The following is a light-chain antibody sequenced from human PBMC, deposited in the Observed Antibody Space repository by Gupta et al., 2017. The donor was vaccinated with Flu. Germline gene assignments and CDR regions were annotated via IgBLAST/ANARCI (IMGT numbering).Light chain of an antibody. J-gene: IGLJ1*01. V-gene: IGLV2-14*01. CDR2: GVS. CDR3: SSYTSSITPYV. Sequence: QSALTQPASVSGSPGQSITISCTGTSSDVGGYNYVSWYQQHPSKAPKLMIYGVSNRPSGVSNRFSVSKSGNTASLTISGLQAEDEADYYCSSYTSSITPYVFGTGTKVTVL. CDR1: SSDVGGYNY.